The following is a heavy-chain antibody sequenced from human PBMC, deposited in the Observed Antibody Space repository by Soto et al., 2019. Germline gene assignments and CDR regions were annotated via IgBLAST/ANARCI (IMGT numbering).Heavy chain of an antibody. Sequence: QVQLVESGGGVVQPGRSLRLSCAASGFTFSSYGMHWVRQAPGKGLEWVAVIWYDGSNKYYADSVKGRFTISRDNSKNTLYLKMNSLRAEDTAVYYCARDDSGSYSDWGQGTLVTVSS. CDR1: GFTFSSYG. CDR2: IWYDGSNK. D-gene: IGHD1-26*01. V-gene: IGHV3-33*01. J-gene: IGHJ4*02. CDR3: ARDDSGSYSD.